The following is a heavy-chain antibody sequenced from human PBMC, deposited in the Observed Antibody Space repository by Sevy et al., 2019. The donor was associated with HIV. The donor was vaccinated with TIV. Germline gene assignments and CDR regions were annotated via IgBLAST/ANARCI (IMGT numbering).Heavy chain of an antibody. Sequence: GGSLRLSCAASGFTFSSYAMHWVRQAPGKGLEWVAVISYDGSNKYYADSVKGRFTISRDNSKNTLYLQMNSLRAEDTAVYYCAWALFGEDLFDYWGQGTLVTVSS. CDR3: AWALFGEDLFDY. D-gene: IGHD3-10*02. CDR2: ISYDGSNK. V-gene: IGHV3-30-3*01. CDR1: GFTFSSYA. J-gene: IGHJ4*02.